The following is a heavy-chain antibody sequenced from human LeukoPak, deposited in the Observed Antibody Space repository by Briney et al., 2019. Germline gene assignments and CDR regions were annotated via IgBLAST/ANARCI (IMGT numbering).Heavy chain of an antibody. V-gene: IGHV3-43*02. CDR2: ISGDGGST. J-gene: IGHJ4*02. D-gene: IGHD5-18*01. CDR1: GFNFDDYA. Sequence: GGSLRLSCAASGFNFDDYAMHWVRQAPGKGLEWVSLISGDGGSTYYADSVKGRFTISRDNSKNSLYLQMNSLRTEDTALYYCAKDLSKSRRGYSYAPFDYWGQGTLVTVSS. CDR3: AKDLSKSRRGYSYAPFDY.